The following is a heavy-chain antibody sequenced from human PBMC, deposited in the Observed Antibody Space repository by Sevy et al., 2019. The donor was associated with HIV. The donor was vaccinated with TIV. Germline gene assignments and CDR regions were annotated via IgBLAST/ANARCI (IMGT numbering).Heavy chain of an antibody. CDR2: INHTGNT. V-gene: IGHV4-34*01. J-gene: IGHJ4*02. CDR1: GGSFSGYY. CDR3: ARCRDITMVQGVIAY. Sequence: SETLSLTCAVYGGSFSGYYWNWIRQPPGKGLEWIGEINHTGNTNYNPSLKSRVTISVDTSKNQFSLKLSSVTAADTAVYYCARCRDITMVQGVIAYWGRGTLVTVSS. D-gene: IGHD3-10*01.